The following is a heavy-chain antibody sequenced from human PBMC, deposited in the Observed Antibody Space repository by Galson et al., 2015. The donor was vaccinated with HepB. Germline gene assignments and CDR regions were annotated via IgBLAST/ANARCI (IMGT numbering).Heavy chain of an antibody. CDR3: TTEGRWLQVDY. CDR2: IKSKTDGGTT. D-gene: IGHD5-24*01. CDR1: GSTFSNAW. V-gene: IGHV3-15*01. Sequence: SLRLSCAASGSTFSNAWMSWVRQALGKGLEWVGRIKSKTDGGTTDYAAPVKGRFTISRDDSKNTLYLQMNSLKTEDTAVYYCTTEGRWLQVDYWGQGTLVTVSS. J-gene: IGHJ4*02.